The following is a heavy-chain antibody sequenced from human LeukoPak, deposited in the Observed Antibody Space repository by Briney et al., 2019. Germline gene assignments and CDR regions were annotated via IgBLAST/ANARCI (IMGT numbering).Heavy chain of an antibody. D-gene: IGHD3-10*01. J-gene: IGHJ4*02. V-gene: IGHV3-23*01. CDR2: ISGNGA. CDR1: QFNFNKFG. Sequence: GGSLRLSCATSQFNFNKFGMTWVRQAPGKGLEWVSSISGNGAQYADSVQGRFAISRDNSKNTLYLQMNSLRAEDTAVYFCAKDPVAYGSGRSYFDYWGQGTLVTVSS. CDR3: AKDPVAYGSGRSYFDY.